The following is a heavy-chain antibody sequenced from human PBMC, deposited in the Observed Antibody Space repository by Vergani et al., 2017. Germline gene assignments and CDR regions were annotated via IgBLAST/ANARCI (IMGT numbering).Heavy chain of an antibody. CDR1: GGTFSSYA. Sequence: QVQLVQSGAEVKTPGSSVKVSCKASGGTFSSYAISWVRQAPGXGLEWMGGIIPIFGTANYAQKFQGRVTITADEYTSTAYMELSSLRSEDTAVYYCARDRGGGYSGYLPGEGGWVDPWGQGTLVTVSS. D-gene: IGHD5-12*01. J-gene: IGHJ5*02. V-gene: IGHV1-69*01. CDR2: IIPIFGTA. CDR3: ARDRGGGYSGYLPGEGGWVDP.